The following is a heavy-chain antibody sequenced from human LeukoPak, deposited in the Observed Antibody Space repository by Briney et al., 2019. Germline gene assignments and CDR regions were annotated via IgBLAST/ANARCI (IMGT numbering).Heavy chain of an antibody. D-gene: IGHD3-10*01. CDR2: INPNSGGT. CDR3: AGYGSGSYQKAAFDI. J-gene: IGHJ3*02. Sequence: GASVKVSCKASGYTFTGYYMHWVRQAPGQGLEWMGWINPNSGGTNYARKFQGRVTMTRDTSISTAYMELSRLRSDDTAVYYCAGYGSGSYQKAAFDIWGQGTMVTVSS. V-gene: IGHV1-2*02. CDR1: GYTFTGYY.